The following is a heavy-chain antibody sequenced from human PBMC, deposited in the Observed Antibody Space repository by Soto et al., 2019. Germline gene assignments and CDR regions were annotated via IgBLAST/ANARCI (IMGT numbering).Heavy chain of an antibody. J-gene: IGHJ4*02. CDR1: GYTFTSYY. Sequence: QVQLVQSGAEVKKPGASVKVSCKASGYTFTSYYMHWVRQAPGQGLEWMGIINPSCGSTSYAQKFHGRVTMSRDTSTSTVYMELSSMRSEDTAVYYYPRASGIRYFGWLLDYWGQGTLVT. V-gene: IGHV1-46*03. D-gene: IGHD3-9*01. CDR3: PRASGIRYFGWLLDY. CDR2: INPSCGST.